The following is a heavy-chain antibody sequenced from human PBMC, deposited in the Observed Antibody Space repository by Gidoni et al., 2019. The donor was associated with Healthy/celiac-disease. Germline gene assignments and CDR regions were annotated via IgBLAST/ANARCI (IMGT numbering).Heavy chain of an antibody. CDR2: ISSSSSTI. V-gene: IGHV3-48*01. CDR1: GFTFSSYS. D-gene: IGHD1-26*01. CDR3: ARVPGFVVGALVDY. Sequence: EVQLVESGGGLVQPGGSLRLSCAASGFTFSSYSMNWVRQAPGKGLEWVSYISSSSSTIYYADSVKGRFTISRDNAKNSLYLQMNSLRAEDTAVYYCARVPGFVVGALVDYWGQGTLVTVSS. J-gene: IGHJ4*02.